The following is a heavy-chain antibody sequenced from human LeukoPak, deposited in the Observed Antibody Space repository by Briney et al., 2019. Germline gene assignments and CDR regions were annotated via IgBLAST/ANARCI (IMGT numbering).Heavy chain of an antibody. V-gene: IGHV3-23*01. CDR3: ARDSSESSGYQFDY. Sequence: GGSLRLPCAASGFTFSSYAMSWVRQAPGKGLEWVSGISGSGGSTYYADTVKGRFTISRDNSKNTLYLQMNSLRGEDTAVYYCARDSSESSGYQFDYWGQGTLVTVSS. D-gene: IGHD3-22*01. J-gene: IGHJ4*02. CDR1: GFTFSSYA. CDR2: ISGSGGST.